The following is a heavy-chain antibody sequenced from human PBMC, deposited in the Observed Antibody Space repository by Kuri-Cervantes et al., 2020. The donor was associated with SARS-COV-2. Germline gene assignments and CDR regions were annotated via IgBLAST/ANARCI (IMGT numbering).Heavy chain of an antibody. V-gene: IGHV3-23*01. D-gene: IGHD3-22*01. CDR3: AAGYYGTGGYCLDH. CDR2: ISGSGGST. Sequence: GESLKISCAASGFTFSSYAMSWVRQAPGKGLEWVSAISGSGGSTYYADSVKGRFTISRHNSKNTLYLQMNSLRAEDTAVYYCAAGYYGTGGYCLDHWGQGALVTVSS. J-gene: IGHJ4*02. CDR1: GFTFSSYA.